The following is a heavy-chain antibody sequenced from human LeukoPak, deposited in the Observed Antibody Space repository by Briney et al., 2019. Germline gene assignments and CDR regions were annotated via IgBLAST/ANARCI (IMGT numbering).Heavy chain of an antibody. CDR2: IYSGGST. CDR3: ARYGLGAHAFDI. D-gene: IGHD3/OR15-3a*01. V-gene: IGHV3-66*01. Sequence: PGGSLRLSCAASGFTVSSNYMNWVRQAPGKGLEWVSVIYSGGSTYYADSVKGRFTISRDNSKNTLYLQMNNMRAEDTAVYYCARYGLGAHAFDIWGQGTMVTVSS. J-gene: IGHJ3*02. CDR1: GFTVSSNY.